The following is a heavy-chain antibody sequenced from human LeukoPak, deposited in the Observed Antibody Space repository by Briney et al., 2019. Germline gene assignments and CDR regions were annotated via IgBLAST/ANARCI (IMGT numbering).Heavy chain of an antibody. D-gene: IGHD6-6*01. CDR2: ISTDGSST. Sequence: GGSLRLSCAASGFTFSSYWMNWVRQAPGKGLVWVSRISTDGSSTNSADSVKGRFTISRDNAKNTLYLQMNSLRAEDTAVYYCVREYSSSSGRVFDIWGQGTMVTVSP. CDR3: VREYSSSSGRVFDI. CDR1: GFTFSSYW. J-gene: IGHJ3*02. V-gene: IGHV3-74*01.